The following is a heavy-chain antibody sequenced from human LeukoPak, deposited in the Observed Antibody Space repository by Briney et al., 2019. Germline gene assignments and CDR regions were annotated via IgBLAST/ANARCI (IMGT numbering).Heavy chain of an antibody. CDR2: IYTNGGA. CDR1: GGSVTSGNYY. J-gene: IGHJ4*02. Sequence: PSQTLSLTCTVSGGSVTSGNYYWHWLRQPAGKGLEWIGRIYTNGGASYNPSLKSRVTISIDASKNQFSLKLSSVIAADTAVYYCAREPPGYWGQGSLVTVSS. V-gene: IGHV4-61*02. CDR3: AREPPGY.